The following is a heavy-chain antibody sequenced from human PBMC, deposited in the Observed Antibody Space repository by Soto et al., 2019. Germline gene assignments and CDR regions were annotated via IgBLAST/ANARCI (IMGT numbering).Heavy chain of an antibody. D-gene: IGHD2-2*01. Sequence: SLRLSCAASGFTFSSYAMSWVRQAPGKGLEWVSAISGSGGSTYYADSVKGRFTISRDNSKNTLYLQMNSLRAEDTAVYYCAKGVVPAANSYYYYGMDVWGQGTTVTVSS. CDR2: ISGSGGST. J-gene: IGHJ6*02. CDR1: GFTFSSYA. V-gene: IGHV3-23*01. CDR3: AKGVVPAANSYYYYGMDV.